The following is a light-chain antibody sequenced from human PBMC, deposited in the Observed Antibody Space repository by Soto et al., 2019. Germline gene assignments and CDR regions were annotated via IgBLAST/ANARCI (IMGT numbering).Light chain of an antibody. V-gene: IGKV3-20*01. CDR2: AAS. J-gene: IGKJ1*01. CDR1: QNLSSGY. CDR3: QQYDTSPRT. Sequence: EIVLTQSPGTLSLSPGERATLSCRTSQNLSSGYLAWYRQKPGQASRILIYAASSRATGIPDRFIGSGSGTDFTLTINRLEPEDFAVYYCQQYDTSPRTFGRGTKVE.